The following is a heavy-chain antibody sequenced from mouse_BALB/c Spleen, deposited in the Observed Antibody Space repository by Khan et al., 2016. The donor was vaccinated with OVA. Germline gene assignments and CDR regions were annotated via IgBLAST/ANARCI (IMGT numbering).Heavy chain of an antibody. CDR1: GFTLTTYG. J-gene: IGHJ4*01. CDR2: IWSDGAS. D-gene: IGHD2-1*01. Sequence: QVQLKESGPGLVAPSQSLSITCTVSGFTLTTYGIHWVRQPPGKGLEWLIVIWSDGASTYNSALKSRLSISKDNSKSQVFLKMNSLQTDDTAMYYCARGNFYAMDYWGQGTSVTVSS. CDR3: ARGNFYAMDY. V-gene: IGHV2-6*02.